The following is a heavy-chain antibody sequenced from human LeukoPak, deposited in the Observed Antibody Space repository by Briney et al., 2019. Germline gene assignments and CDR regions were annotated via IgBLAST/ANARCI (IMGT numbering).Heavy chain of an antibody. CDR2: IKSKTDGETT. V-gene: IGHV3-15*01. Sequence: GGSLRLSCAASGLTFSSYAMSWVRQAPGKGLEWVGRIKSKTDGETTDYAAPVKDRFTVSRDDSKDTLYLQMSSLKAEDTAIYYCTTNAGSYGVDVWGQGTMVTVSS. CDR3: TTNAGSYGVDV. CDR1: GLTFSSYA. J-gene: IGHJ3*01. D-gene: IGHD3-10*01.